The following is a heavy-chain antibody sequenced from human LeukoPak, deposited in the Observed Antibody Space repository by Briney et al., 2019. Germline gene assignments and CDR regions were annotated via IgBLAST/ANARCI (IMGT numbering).Heavy chain of an antibody. V-gene: IGHV1-69*05. J-gene: IGHJ4*02. CDR2: IVPLFGTA. CDR1: GGTFSSYA. CDR3: ARSLRYCSRGSCYWLYYFDY. D-gene: IGHD2-15*01. Sequence: SVKVSCKASGGTFSSYAISWVRQAPGQGLEWIGRIVPLFGTANYAQKFQGRVTITTDESTSTAYMELSSLRSEDTAVYYCARSLRYCSRGSCYWLYYFDYWGQGTLVTVSS.